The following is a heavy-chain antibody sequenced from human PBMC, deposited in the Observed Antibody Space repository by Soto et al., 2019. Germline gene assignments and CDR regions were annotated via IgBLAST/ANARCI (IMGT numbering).Heavy chain of an antibody. CDR1: GYTFSTYH. CDR2: IIPIFGTA. V-gene: IGHV1-69*13. CDR3: ARVFIVLVPAAMNYYSYGMDV. Sequence: SVKVSCKTSGYTFSTYHMHWVRQAPGQGLEWMGGIIPIFGTANYAQKFQGRVTITADESTSTAYMELSSLRSEDTAVYYCARVFIVLVPAAMNYYSYGMDVWGQGTTVTVSS. D-gene: IGHD2-2*01. J-gene: IGHJ6*02.